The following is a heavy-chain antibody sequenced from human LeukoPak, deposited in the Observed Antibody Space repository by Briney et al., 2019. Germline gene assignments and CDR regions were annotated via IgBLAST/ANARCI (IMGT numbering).Heavy chain of an antibody. CDR1: GGSFSGYY. D-gene: IGHD4-17*01. CDR2: INHSGST. Sequence: SETLPLTCAVYGGSFSGYYWSWIRQPPGKGLEWIGEINHSGSTNYNPSLKSRVTISVDTSKNLFSLKLSSVTAADTSVYYCARGFGDYGANGGEEYDHWGQGTLVTVSS. CDR3: ARGFGDYGANGGEEYDH. J-gene: IGHJ4*02. V-gene: IGHV4-34*01.